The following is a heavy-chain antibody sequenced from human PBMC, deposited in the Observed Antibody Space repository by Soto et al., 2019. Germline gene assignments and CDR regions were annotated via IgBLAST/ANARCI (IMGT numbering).Heavy chain of an antibody. CDR1: GGSITASGHY. V-gene: IGHV4-31*03. Sequence: QVQLQESGPGLVKPSQTLSLTCTVSGGSITASGHYWAWIRQFPVRGLEWFVYIYNTGINYYNLSLRSRVTMLVATYRTHFSLRLTSVTAADTAVYYCARDVRFRGAHYYMDVWGKGHTVIVSS. D-gene: IGHD3-10*01. J-gene: IGHJ6*03. CDR3: ARDVRFRGAHYYMDV. CDR2: IYNTGIN.